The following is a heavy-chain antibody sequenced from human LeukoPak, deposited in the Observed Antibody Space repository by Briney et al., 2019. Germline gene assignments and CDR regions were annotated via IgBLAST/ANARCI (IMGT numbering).Heavy chain of an antibody. V-gene: IGHV4-39*07. J-gene: IGHJ5*02. CDR2: IYHSGST. Sequence: SETLSLTCTVSGGSISSTSHYWGWIRQPPGKWLEWIGNIYHSGSTYYNPSLKSRVTISVDTSKNQFSLRLSSVTAADTAVYYCATSPTGVFSSSSVQFDPWSQGALVTVSS. CDR1: GGSISSTSHY. D-gene: IGHD6-13*01. CDR3: ATSPTGVFSSSSVQFDP.